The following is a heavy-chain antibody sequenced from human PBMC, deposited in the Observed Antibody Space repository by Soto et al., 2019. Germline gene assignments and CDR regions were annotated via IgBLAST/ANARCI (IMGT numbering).Heavy chain of an antibody. V-gene: IGHV3-23*01. J-gene: IGHJ4*02. CDR3: AKCSPRYSSGLKAYDFDY. CDR2: ISGSGGST. Sequence: EVPLLESGGGLVQPGGSLRLSCAASGFTFSSYAMSWVRQAPGKGLEWVSTISGSGGSTYYADSVKGRFTISRDNSKNTLYLQVNSLRAEDTAVYYCAKCSPRYSSGLKAYDFDYWGQGTLVTVSS. D-gene: IGHD6-19*01. CDR1: GFTFSSYA.